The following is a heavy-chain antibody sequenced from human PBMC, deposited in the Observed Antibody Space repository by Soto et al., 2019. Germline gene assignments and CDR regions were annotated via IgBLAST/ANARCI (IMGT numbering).Heavy chain of an antibody. CDR3: ARPQYYDTGDSYYGGYYFDY. Sequence: SETLSLTCTVSGGSISSSSYYWSWIRQPPGKGLEWVGSINYNGGTYYNPSLKSRVTISVDTSKNQFSLKLSSVTAADTAVYYCARPQYYDTGDSYYGGYYFDYWGQGTLVTVSS. CDR2: INYNGGT. V-gene: IGHV4-39*01. J-gene: IGHJ4*02. D-gene: IGHD3-22*01. CDR1: GGSISSSSYY.